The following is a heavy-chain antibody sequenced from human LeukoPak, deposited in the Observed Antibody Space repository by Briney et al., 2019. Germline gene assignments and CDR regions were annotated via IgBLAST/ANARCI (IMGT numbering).Heavy chain of an antibody. CDR3: ARGYGRYFDY. CDR2: ISGSGGST. V-gene: IGHV3-23*01. J-gene: IGHJ4*02. CDR1: GFTFSSYS. Sequence: GGSLRLSCAASGFTFSSYSMGWVRQAPRKGLEWVSSISGSGGSTYHADSVKGRFTISRDNSKNTLYLQMNSLRGEDTAVYYCARGYGRYFDYWGQGTLVTVSS. D-gene: IGHD5-18*01.